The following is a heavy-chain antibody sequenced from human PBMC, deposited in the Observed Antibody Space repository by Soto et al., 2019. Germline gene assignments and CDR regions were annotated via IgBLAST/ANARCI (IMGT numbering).Heavy chain of an antibody. D-gene: IGHD1-26*01. CDR1: GGSISSYY. CDR3: ARRWGRTFDY. V-gene: IGHV4-59*08. Sequence: SECLSLTCTVSGGSISSYYWSWIRQPPGKGLEWIGYIYYSGSTNYNPSLKSRVTISVDTSKNQFSLKLSSVTAADTDVYYCARRWGRTFDYWGQGTLVTVSS. CDR2: IYYSGST. J-gene: IGHJ4*02.